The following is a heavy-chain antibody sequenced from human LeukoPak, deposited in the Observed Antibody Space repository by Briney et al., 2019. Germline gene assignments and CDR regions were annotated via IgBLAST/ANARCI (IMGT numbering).Heavy chain of an antibody. CDR2: ISGSGGST. CDR3: AKEPDYYYDSSAWYFDL. Sequence: GGSLRLSCAASGFTFSSYAMSWVRQAPGKGLEWVSAISGSGGSTYYADSAKGRFTISRDNSKNTLYLQMNSLRAEDTAVYYCAKEPDYYYDSSAWYFDLWGRGTLVTVSS. CDR1: GFTFSSYA. V-gene: IGHV3-23*01. J-gene: IGHJ2*01. D-gene: IGHD3-22*01.